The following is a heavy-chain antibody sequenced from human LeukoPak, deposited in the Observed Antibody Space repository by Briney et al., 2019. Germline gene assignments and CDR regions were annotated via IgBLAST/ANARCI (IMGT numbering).Heavy chain of an antibody. J-gene: IGHJ3*02. CDR3: ARLLSYDFWSGYLPGAFDI. V-gene: IGHV4-59*01. Sequence: PSETLSLTCTVSNDSIKDYYWNWIRQPPGKGLEWIGFISNSGSTNYNPSLKSRVTISIDTSKRQFSLKLSSVTAADTAVYYCARLLSYDFWSGYLPGAFDIWGQGTMVTVSS. CDR2: ISNSGST. CDR1: NDSIKDYY. D-gene: IGHD3-3*01.